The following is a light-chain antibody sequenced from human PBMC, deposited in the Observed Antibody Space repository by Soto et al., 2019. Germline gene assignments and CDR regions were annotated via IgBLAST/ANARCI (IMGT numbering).Light chain of an antibody. Sequence: DIQMTETPSSLAGALGDRVAITCRASQTISSWLAWYQQKPGKAPKLLIYKASTLKSGVPSRFSGSGSGTEFTLPISSLQPDDFATHYCQRYNYLHTFGQGTKVDIK. V-gene: IGKV1-5*03. J-gene: IGKJ2*01. CDR1: QTISSW. CDR3: QRYNYLHT. CDR2: KAS.